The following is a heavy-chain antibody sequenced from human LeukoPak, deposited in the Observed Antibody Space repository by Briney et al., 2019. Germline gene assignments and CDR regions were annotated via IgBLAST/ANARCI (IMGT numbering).Heavy chain of an antibody. Sequence: SETLSLTCAVYGGSFSGYYWSWIRQPPGKGLEWIGEINHSGSTNYNPSLKSRVTISVDTSKNQCSLKLSSVTAADTAVYYCATSPVEWLPIPDYWGQGTLVTVSS. CDR1: GGSFSGYY. V-gene: IGHV4-34*01. CDR3: ATSPVEWLPIPDY. J-gene: IGHJ4*02. D-gene: IGHD3-3*01. CDR2: INHSGST.